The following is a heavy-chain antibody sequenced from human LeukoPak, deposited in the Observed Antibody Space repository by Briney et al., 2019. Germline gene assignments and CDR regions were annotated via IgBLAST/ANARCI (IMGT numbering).Heavy chain of an antibody. CDR3: ARVVHNWFDP. Sequence: PSETLSLTCAVYGGSFSGYYWSWIRQPPGKGLEWIGEINHSGSTNYNPSLKSRVTISVDTSKNQFSLKLSSVTAADTAVYYCARVVHNWFDPWGQGTLVTVSS. J-gene: IGHJ5*02. D-gene: IGHD6-13*01. CDR2: INHSGST. CDR1: GGSFSGYY. V-gene: IGHV4-34*01.